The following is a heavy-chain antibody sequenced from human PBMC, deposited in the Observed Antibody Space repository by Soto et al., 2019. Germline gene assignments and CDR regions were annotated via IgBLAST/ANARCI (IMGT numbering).Heavy chain of an antibody. V-gene: IGHV1-69*12. CDR3: AIDGGVYDYNPFDY. J-gene: IGHJ4*02. D-gene: IGHD4-4*01. Sequence: QVQLVQSGTEVEKPGSSVRVSCKASGGTFSSYAISWVRQAPGQGLEWRGGIIPIIVTADYAQKFQGRVTITADESTSTAYMELSSLRSEDTAVYYCAIDGGVYDYNPFDYWGQGTLVTVSS. CDR1: GGTFSSYA. CDR2: IIPIIVTA.